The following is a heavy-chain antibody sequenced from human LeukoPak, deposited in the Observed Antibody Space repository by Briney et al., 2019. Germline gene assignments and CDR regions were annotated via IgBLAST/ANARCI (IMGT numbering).Heavy chain of an antibody. CDR1: GDSVSSNSAA. CDR2: TYYRSKWYN. J-gene: IGHJ3*02. D-gene: IGHD6-19*01. V-gene: IGHV6-1*01. Sequence: SQTLSLTCAISGDSVSSNSAAWNWIRQSPSRGLEWLGRTYYRSKWYNDYAVSVKSRITINPDTSKNQFSLKLASVTAADTAVYYCARKGISAVAGAFDIWGQGTMVTVSS. CDR3: ARKGISAVAGAFDI.